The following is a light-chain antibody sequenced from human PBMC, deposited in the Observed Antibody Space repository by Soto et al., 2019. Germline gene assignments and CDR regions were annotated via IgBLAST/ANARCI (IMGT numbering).Light chain of an antibody. J-gene: IGKJ4*01. CDR3: QLYGSSPLT. CDR2: GAS. CDR1: QSVSSSSY. Sequence: EIVLTQSPGTLSLSPGERATLSCRASQSVSSSSYLAWYQQKPGQAPRLLIYGASSRATGSPDRFSGSGSGTDFTLTISRLEPEDFAVYYCQLYGSSPLTFGGGTKVEI. V-gene: IGKV3-20*01.